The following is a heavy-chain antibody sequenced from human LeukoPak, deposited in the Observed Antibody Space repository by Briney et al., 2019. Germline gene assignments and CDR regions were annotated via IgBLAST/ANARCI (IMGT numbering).Heavy chain of an antibody. D-gene: IGHD3-10*01. Sequence: GGSLRLSCAASGFTFTNNFMSWVRQAPGKGLEWVANINQDGTEKYYVDSVKGRFTISRDDAERSLYLQMNSLRVEDTAVYYCAKVAKYYYGSETYYFFEYWGQGTPVTASS. CDR3: AKVAKYYYGSETYYFFEY. CDR1: GFTFTNNF. J-gene: IGHJ4*02. V-gene: IGHV3-7*01. CDR2: INQDGTEK.